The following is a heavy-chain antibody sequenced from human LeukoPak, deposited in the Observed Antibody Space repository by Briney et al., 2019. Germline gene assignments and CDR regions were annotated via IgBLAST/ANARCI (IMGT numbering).Heavy chain of an antibody. J-gene: IGHJ4*02. CDR1: GGSISNYY. V-gene: IGHV4-4*07. Sequence: SETLSLTCTVSGGSISNYYWSWIRQPAGKGLEWIGHIYASGSTNYNPSLKSRVTMSVDTSKSQFSLKLSSVTAADTAIYYCARTYTSSWYEGDYWGQGTLVTVSS. CDR3: ARTYTSSWYEGDY. CDR2: IYASGST. D-gene: IGHD6-13*01.